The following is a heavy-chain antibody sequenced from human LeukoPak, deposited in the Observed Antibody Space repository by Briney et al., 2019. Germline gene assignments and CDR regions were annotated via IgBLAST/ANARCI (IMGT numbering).Heavy chain of an antibody. CDR3: ARDRPNYYGSDGHYYRRDGDY. D-gene: IGHD3-22*01. V-gene: IGHV3-72*01. CDR2: IRNKANSYTT. CDR1: GFTFSDHH. J-gene: IGHJ4*02. Sequence: GGSLRLSCAASGFTFSDHHMDWVRQAPGKGLEWVGRIRNKANSYTTEYAASVKGRFTISRDDSKNSLYLQMNSLKTEDTASYYCARDRPNYYGSDGHYYRRDGDYWGRGTLVSVSS.